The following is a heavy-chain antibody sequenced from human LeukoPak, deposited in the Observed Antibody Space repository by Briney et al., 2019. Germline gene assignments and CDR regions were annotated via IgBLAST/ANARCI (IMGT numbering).Heavy chain of an antibody. V-gene: IGHV1-69*05. CDR3: ARGELENYDYYMDG. CDR1: GGTFSSYP. D-gene: IGHD3-10*01. CDR2: IIPIFGTE. Sequence: SVKLSCKACGGTFSSYPISWVRQASGQGLEEMGGIIPIFGTENYAQKSQGRVTITTDESTSTAYMELSSLRSMDTAVEYCARGELENYDYYMDGWGKGTTVTVSS. J-gene: IGHJ6*03.